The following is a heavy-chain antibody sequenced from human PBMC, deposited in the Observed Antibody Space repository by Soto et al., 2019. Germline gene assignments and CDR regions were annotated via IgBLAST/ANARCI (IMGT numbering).Heavy chain of an antibody. CDR1: GGSISSGVYY. V-gene: IGHV4-31*03. Sequence: QVQLQESGPRLVKPSQTLSLTCTVSGGSISSGVYYWSWIRQHPGKGLEWIGYIYYSGSTYYNPSFMSRCTISGDTSKNEVSLQLSSVAAAETAVYYFARSTYYSYSSGYHVGAFDIWSQGPMVTVSS. CDR3: ARSTYYSYSSGYHVGAFDI. J-gene: IGHJ3*02. D-gene: IGHD3-22*01. CDR2: IYYSGST.